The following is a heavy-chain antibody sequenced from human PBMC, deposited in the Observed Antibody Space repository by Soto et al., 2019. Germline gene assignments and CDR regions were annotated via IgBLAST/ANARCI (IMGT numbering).Heavy chain of an antibody. Sequence: PSETLSLTRTVSCGSIISGGYYWSLIRQHPGKGLEWIGYIYYSGSTYYNPSLKSRVTISVDTSKNQFSLKLGSVTAADTAVYYCARGGYYDSSGPLPSGTWGQGTLVTVSS. D-gene: IGHD3-22*01. CDR3: ARGGYYDSSGPLPSGT. V-gene: IGHV4-31*03. CDR2: IYYSGST. J-gene: IGHJ4*02. CDR1: CGSIISGGYY.